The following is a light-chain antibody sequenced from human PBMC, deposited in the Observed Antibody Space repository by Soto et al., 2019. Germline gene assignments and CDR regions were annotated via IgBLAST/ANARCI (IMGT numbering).Light chain of an antibody. J-gene: IGLJ1*01. CDR3: TSYAGGNKV. CDR1: SSDVGGYNY. Sequence: QSALTQPPSASGSPGQSVTISCTGTSSDVGGYNYVSWYQQYPGKVPKLMVYEVNKRPSGVPDRFSGSKSGNTASLTVSGLQAEDEDDYYCTSYAGGNKVFGTGTKVTVL. CDR2: EVN. V-gene: IGLV2-8*01.